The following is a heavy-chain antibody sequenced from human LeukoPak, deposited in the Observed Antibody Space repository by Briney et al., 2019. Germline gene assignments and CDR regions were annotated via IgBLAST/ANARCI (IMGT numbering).Heavy chain of an antibody. CDR2: FDPEDGET. J-gene: IGHJ4*02. V-gene: IGHV1-24*01. CDR3: ARGYDILTGYSTFDY. CDR1: GYTLTELS. Sequence: ASVKVSCKVSGYTLTELSMHWVRQSPGKGLEWMGGFDPEDGETIYAQKFQGRVTMTEDTSTDTDYMELSSLRSEDTAVYYCARGYDILTGYSTFDYWGQGTLVTVSS. D-gene: IGHD3-9*01.